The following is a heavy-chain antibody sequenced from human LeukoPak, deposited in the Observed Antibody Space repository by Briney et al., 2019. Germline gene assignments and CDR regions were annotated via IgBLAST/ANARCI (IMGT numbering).Heavy chain of an antibody. Sequence: KTSETLSLTCAVSGYSISSGYYWGWIRQPPGKGLEWIGSIYHSGSTYYNPSLKSRVTISVDTSKNQFSLKLSSVTAADTAVYYCARQNRGYDGDYWGQGTLVTVSS. CDR2: IYHSGST. CDR1: GYSISSGYY. D-gene: IGHD5-12*01. V-gene: IGHV4-38-2*01. CDR3: ARQNRGYDGDY. J-gene: IGHJ4*02.